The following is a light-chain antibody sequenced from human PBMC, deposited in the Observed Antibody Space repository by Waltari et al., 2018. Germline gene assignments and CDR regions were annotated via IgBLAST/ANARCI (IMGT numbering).Light chain of an antibody. Sequence: DIQMTQSPSSLSASVGDRVTITCQASQDISSYLNWYQQRPGKAPKLLIYDASSLEAGVPSRFSGSGSGTYFTFTISSLQPEDIATYYCQQYDNLLTFGGGTKVEIK. CDR3: QQYDNLLT. J-gene: IGKJ4*01. CDR2: DAS. CDR1: QDISSY. V-gene: IGKV1-33*01.